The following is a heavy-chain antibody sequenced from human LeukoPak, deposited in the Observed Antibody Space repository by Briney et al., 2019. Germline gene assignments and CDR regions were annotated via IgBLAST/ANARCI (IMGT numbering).Heavy chain of an antibody. CDR3: ARDTGHGLDY. Sequence: PGRSLRLSCAATGFTFSSYGMHWVRQAPGRGLEWVAVIWYDGNNKYHADSVKGRFTISRDTSKNTLHLQMNSLRAEDTAIYYCARDTGHGLDYWGQGTLVTVSS. V-gene: IGHV3-33*01. J-gene: IGHJ4*02. CDR1: GFTFSSYG. CDR2: IWYDGNNK. D-gene: IGHD4-11*01.